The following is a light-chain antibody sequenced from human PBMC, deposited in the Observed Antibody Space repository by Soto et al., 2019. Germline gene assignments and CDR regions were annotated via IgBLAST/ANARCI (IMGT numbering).Light chain of an antibody. Sequence: DIQMTQSPSTLSASIADIVNISCRASQSISSWLAWYQQKPGKAPKVLIYKASNLESGVPSRFSGSGSETEFTLTISSLQPDDFATYYCQQYNVYSTFGGGTKVDI. CDR1: QSISSW. CDR2: KAS. V-gene: IGKV1-5*03. J-gene: IGKJ4*01. CDR3: QQYNVYST.